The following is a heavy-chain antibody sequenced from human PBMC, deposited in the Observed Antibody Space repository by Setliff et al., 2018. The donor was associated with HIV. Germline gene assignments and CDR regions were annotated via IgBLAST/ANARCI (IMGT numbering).Heavy chain of an antibody. J-gene: IGHJ3*02. CDR2: IYYSGST. CDR1: GDSISSSHW. D-gene: IGHD1-26*01. Sequence: SETLSLTCTVSGDSISSSHWWSWVRQPPGKGLEWIGSIYYSGSTYYNPSLKSRVTISVDTSKNQFSLKLSSVTAADTAVYYCARRRWELLKRGAAFDIWGQGTMVTVSS. V-gene: IGHV4-4*02. CDR3: ARRRWELLKRGAAFDI.